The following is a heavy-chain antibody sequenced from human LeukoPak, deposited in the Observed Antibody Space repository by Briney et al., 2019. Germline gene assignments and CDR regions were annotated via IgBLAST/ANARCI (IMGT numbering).Heavy chain of an antibody. CDR2: IYSGGST. Sequence: GGSLRLSCVVSGFTVSNNYMSWVRQAPRKGLEWVSLIYSGGSTYYADSVKGRFTISRDNSKNTLYLQMNYLRAEDTAVYYCAKDPTSVGGRHDWLLDSWGQGTLVTVSS. V-gene: IGHV3-53*01. D-gene: IGHD3-9*01. CDR1: GFTVSNNY. CDR3: AKDPTSVGGRHDWLLDS. J-gene: IGHJ5*02.